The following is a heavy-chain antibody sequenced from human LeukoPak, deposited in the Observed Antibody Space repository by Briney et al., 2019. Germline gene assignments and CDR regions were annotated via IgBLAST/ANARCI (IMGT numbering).Heavy chain of an antibody. CDR2: IYYSGST. CDR3: ARQVLVRGAQEGPYYYGMDV. Sequence: SETLSLTCTVSGGSISSYYWSWIRQPPGKGLEWIGYIYYSGSTNYNPSLKSRVTISVDTSKNQFSLKLSSVTAADTAVYYCARQVLVRGAQEGPYYYGMDVWGQGTTVTVSS. J-gene: IGHJ6*02. V-gene: IGHV4-59*08. CDR1: GGSISSYY. D-gene: IGHD3-10*01.